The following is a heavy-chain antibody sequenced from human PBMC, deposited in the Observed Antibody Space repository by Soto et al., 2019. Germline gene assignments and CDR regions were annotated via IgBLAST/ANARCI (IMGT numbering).Heavy chain of an antibody. Sequence: QVQLQESGPGLVKPSQTLSLTCTVSGGSISSGGYYWSWFRQHPGKGLEWIWYIYYSGSTYYNPSIKSRVTISVDTSKNQFSLKLSSVTAADTAVYYCARGGIAAAAPPDYWGQGTLLTVSS. J-gene: IGHJ4*02. CDR2: IYYSGST. CDR3: ARGGIAAAAPPDY. CDR1: GGSISSGGYY. V-gene: IGHV4-31*03. D-gene: IGHD6-13*01.